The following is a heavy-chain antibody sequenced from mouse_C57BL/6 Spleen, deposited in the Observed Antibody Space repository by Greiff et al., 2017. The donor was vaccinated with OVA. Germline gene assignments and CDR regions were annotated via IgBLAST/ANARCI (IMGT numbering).Heavy chain of an antibody. CDR1: GYTFTSYW. V-gene: IGHV1-69*01. Sequence: QVQLQQPGAELVMPGASVKLSCKASGYTFTSYWMHWVKQRPGQGLEWIGEIDPSDSYTNYNQKFKGKSTLTVDKSSSTAYMQLSSLTSEDSAVYYCARSKLWYFDVWGTGTTVTVSS. CDR2: IDPSDSYT. J-gene: IGHJ1*03. CDR3: ARSKLWYFDV.